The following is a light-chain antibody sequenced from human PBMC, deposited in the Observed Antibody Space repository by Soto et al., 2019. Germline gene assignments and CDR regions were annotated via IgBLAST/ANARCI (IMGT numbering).Light chain of an antibody. CDR2: EVT. V-gene: IGLV2-14*01. J-gene: IGLJ1*01. CDR1: SSDVGGYNS. CDR3: CSFTTSTTYV. Sequence: QSALTQPASVSGSPGQSITISCTGTSSDVGGYNSVSWYQRHPGKAPKLIIYEVTHRPSGVSNRFSGSQSANTASLTISGLQAEDEADYYCCSFTTSTTYVFGTGTKLTVL.